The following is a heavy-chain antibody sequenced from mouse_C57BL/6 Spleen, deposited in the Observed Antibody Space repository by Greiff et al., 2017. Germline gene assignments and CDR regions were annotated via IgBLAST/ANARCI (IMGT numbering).Heavy chain of an antibody. CDR3: TRVYYYGSSPLDV. J-gene: IGHJ1*03. CDR1: GFTFSSYA. CDR2: ISSGGDYI. D-gene: IGHD1-1*01. V-gene: IGHV5-9-1*02. Sequence: EVHLVESGEGLVKPGGSLKLSCAASGFTFSSYAMSWVRQTPEKRLEWVAYISSGGDYIYYADTVKGRFTISRDNARNTLYLQMRSLKSEDTAMYYCTRVYYYGSSPLDVWGTGTTVTVSS.